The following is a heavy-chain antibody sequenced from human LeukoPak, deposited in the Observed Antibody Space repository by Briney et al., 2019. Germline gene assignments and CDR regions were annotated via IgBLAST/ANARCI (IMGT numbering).Heavy chain of an antibody. CDR2: ISTAGDT. Sequence: GRSLRPSCAASGFTFSTYGFHLLRQATGKSLEWVSTISTAGDTYYPGSVKGRFTISRENARNSLYLQMNSLRAEDTAVYYCARDRDYYGMDVWGLGTTVTVSS. J-gene: IGHJ6*01. V-gene: IGHV3-13*04. CDR1: GFTFSTYG. CDR3: ARDRDYYGMDV. D-gene: IGHD3-10*01.